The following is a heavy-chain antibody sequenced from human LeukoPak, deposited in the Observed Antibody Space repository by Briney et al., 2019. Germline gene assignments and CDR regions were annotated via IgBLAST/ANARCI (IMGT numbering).Heavy chain of an antibody. CDR1: GGSISSGSYY. CDR3: ARGGYFDY. CDR2: IYTSGST. Sequence: SETPSLTCTVSGGSISSGSYYWSWIRQPAGKGLEWIGRIYTSGSTNYNPSLKSRVTISVDTSKNQFSLRLSSVTAADTAVYYCARGGYFDYWGQGTLVTVSS. D-gene: IGHD1-26*01. V-gene: IGHV4-61*02. J-gene: IGHJ4*02.